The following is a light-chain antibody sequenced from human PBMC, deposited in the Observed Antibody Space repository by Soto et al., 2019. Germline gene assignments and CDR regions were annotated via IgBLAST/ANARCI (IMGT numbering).Light chain of an antibody. CDR2: GAS. J-gene: IGKJ1*01. V-gene: IGKV3-20*01. CDR1: QSVSSSY. CDR3: QQYGSSPWT. Sequence: EIVLTQSPGTLSLSPGERATLSCRASQSVSSSYLAWYQQKPGQAPRLLIYGASSRATGIPDRFSGSGSGTDFTRTISTLEPEDFAVYYCQQYGSSPWTFGQGTKVEIK.